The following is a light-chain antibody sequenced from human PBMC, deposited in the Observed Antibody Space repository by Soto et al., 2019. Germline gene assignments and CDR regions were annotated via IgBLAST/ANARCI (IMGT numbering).Light chain of an antibody. CDR1: RSNIGSSI. Sequence: QSVLTQPPSLSGTPGQTVTISCLGSRSNIGSSIVHWYQQLPGTAPKHLIFMNNQRPSGVPDRFSGSKSGTSASLVISGLRSEDEADYYCVAWDDDLSARVFGGGTKVTVL. CDR3: VAWDDDLSARV. CDR2: MNN. V-gene: IGLV1-47*01. J-gene: IGLJ3*02.